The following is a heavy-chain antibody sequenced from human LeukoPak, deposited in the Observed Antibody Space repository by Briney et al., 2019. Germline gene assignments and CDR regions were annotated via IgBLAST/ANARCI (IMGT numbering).Heavy chain of an antibody. D-gene: IGHD2/OR15-2a*01. J-gene: IGHJ3*01. CDR1: GFTVSSNY. CDR3: ARNGRALLSD. Sequence: GGSLRLSCAASGFTVSSNYMSWVHQAPGKGMEWVSIIYSGGSTYYADSVKGRFIISRDNSKNTLYLQMYSLRAEDTAVYYCARNGRALLSDWGQGTMVTVSS. CDR2: IYSGGST. V-gene: IGHV3-66*01.